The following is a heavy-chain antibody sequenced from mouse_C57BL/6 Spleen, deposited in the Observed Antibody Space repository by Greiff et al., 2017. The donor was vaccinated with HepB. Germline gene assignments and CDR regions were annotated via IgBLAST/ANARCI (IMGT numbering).Heavy chain of an antibody. V-gene: IGHV1-82*01. J-gene: IGHJ3*01. Sequence: QVQLQQSGPELVKPGASVKISCKASGYAFSSSWMNWVKQRPGKGLVWIGRIYPGDGDTNYNGKFKGKATLTADKSSSTAYMQLSSLTSEDSAVYFCARNGPFAYWGQGTLVTVSA. D-gene: IGHD3-1*01. CDR3: ARNGPFAY. CDR2: IYPGDGDT. CDR1: GYAFSSSW.